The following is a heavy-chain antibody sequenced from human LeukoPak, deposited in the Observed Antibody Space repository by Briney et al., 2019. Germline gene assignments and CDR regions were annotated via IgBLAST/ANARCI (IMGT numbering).Heavy chain of an antibody. Sequence: GRSLRLSCAVSGFTFSSYAMHWVRQAPGKGLEWVAVISYDGSNKYYADSVKGRFTISRDNSKNTLYLQMNSLRAEDTAVYYCARDRGYSGYDLIDYWGQGTLVTVSS. J-gene: IGHJ4*02. D-gene: IGHD5-12*01. CDR1: GFTFSSYA. CDR2: ISYDGSNK. V-gene: IGHV3-30-3*01. CDR3: ARDRGYSGYDLIDY.